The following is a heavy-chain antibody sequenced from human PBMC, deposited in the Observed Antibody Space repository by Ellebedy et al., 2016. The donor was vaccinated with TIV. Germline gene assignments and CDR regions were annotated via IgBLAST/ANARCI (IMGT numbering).Heavy chain of an antibody. CDR2: ISYDGSNK. J-gene: IGHJ6*02. CDR1: GFTFSSYA. V-gene: IGHV3-30-3*01. D-gene: IGHD2-2*01. Sequence: PGGSLRLSCAASGFTFSSYAMHRVRQAPGKGLEWVGVISYDGSNKYYADSVKGRFTISRDNSKNTLYLQMNSLRAEDTAVYYCARAVVPAAMQEEGDYYYGMDVWGQGTTVTVSS. CDR3: ARAVVPAAMQEEGDYYYGMDV.